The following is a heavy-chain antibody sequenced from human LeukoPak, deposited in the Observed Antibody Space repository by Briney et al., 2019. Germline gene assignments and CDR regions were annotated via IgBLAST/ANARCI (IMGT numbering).Heavy chain of an antibody. V-gene: IGHV3-30-3*01. CDR3: ARGGVPISGELDY. CDR2: ISYDGSNK. J-gene: IGHJ4*02. Sequence: PGGSLRLSCAASGFTFSSYAMNWVRQAPGKGLEWVAVISYDGSNKYYADSVKGRFTISRDNSKNTLYLQMNSLRAEDTAVYYCARGGVPISGELDYWGQGTLVTVSS. D-gene: IGHD1-26*01. CDR1: GFTFSSYA.